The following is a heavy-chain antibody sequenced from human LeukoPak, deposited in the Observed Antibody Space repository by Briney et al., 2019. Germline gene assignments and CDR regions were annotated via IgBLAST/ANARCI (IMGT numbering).Heavy chain of an antibody. CDR3: AKEMAYYYDSSGPLY. D-gene: IGHD3-22*01. CDR2: ISDSGGST. J-gene: IGHJ4*02. CDR1: GFIFTNYF. V-gene: IGHV3-23*01. Sequence: GGSLRLSCAASGFIFTNYFMSWVRQAPGKGLEWVSSISDSGGSTYYADSVKGRFTISRDNSKNTLYLQMNSLRAEDTAVYYCAKEMAYYYDSSGPLYWGQGTLVTVSS.